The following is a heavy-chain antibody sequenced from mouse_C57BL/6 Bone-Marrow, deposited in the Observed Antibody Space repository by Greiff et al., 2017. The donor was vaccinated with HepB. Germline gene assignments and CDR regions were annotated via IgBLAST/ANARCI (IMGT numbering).Heavy chain of an antibody. J-gene: IGHJ2*01. CDR3: ARMRYYGPLDY. CDR2: IWSGGST. Sequence: QVQLQQSGPGLVQPSQRLSITCTASGFSLTSYGVHWVRQCPGKGLEWLGVIWSGGSTDYNAAFISRLSISKDTSKSQVFFKMNSLQADDTALYYWARMRYYGPLDYGGQGTTLTVSS. V-gene: IGHV2-2*01. CDR1: GFSLTSYG. D-gene: IGHD1-2*01.